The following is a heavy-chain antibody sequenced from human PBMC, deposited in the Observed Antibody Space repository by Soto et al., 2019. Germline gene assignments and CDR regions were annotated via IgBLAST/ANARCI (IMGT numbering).Heavy chain of an antibody. V-gene: IGHV3-30*19. J-gene: IGHJ4*02. Sequence: QVQLVESGGGVVQPGASLRLSCVGSGFTFRSYVIHWVRQAPGKGLEWVALTSYDGSNKYYDDSVKGRFTISRDNSRNTVDLHMDSRRLEDTALDYCARWGTTGGLDVWGQGTLVSVSS. CDR1: GFTFRSYV. D-gene: IGHD3-16*01. CDR2: TSYDGSNK. CDR3: ARWGTTGGLDV.